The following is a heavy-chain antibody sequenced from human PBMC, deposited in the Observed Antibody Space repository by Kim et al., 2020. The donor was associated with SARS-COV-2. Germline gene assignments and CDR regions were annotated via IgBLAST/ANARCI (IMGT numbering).Heavy chain of an antibody. D-gene: IGHD2-2*01. Sequence: YAQKFQGRVTMPEDTSTDTAYMELSSLRSEHTAVYYCSTDPPATVGYFQHWGQGTLVTVSS. J-gene: IGHJ1*01. V-gene: IGHV1-24*01. CDR3: STDPPATVGYFQH.